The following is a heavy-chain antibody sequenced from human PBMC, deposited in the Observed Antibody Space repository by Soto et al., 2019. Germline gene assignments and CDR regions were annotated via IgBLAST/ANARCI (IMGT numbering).Heavy chain of an antibody. D-gene: IGHD6-19*01. J-gene: IGHJ4*02. Sequence: WTWIRQSPGKGLEWIGEIDHNGISNSNPSLKSRVMLSVDTPKKQFALNLTSVTAADTAVYYCARGVRCALAVAGFRDYWGQGTPVTVSS. CDR2: IDHNGIS. V-gene: IGHV4-34*01. CDR3: ARGVRCALAVAGFRDY.